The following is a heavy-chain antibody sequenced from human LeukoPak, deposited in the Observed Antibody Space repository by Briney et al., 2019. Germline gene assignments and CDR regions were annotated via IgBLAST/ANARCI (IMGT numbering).Heavy chain of an antibody. J-gene: IGHJ4*02. Sequence: GASVKVSCKASGGTFSSYAISWVRQAPGQGLEWMGGIIPIFGTANYAQKFQGRVTITADESTSTAHMELSSLRSEDTAVYYCAGGGFLVATIHNFDYWGQGTLVTVSS. CDR2: IIPIFGTA. CDR3: AGGGFLVATIHNFDY. CDR1: GGTFSSYA. D-gene: IGHD5-12*01. V-gene: IGHV1-69*13.